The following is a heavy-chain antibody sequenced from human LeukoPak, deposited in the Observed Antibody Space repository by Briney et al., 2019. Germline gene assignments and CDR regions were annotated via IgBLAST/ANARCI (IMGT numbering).Heavy chain of an antibody. CDR3: ARDRKQWLVRGNWFDP. V-gene: IGHV4-30-2*01. Sequence: SQTLSLTCTVSGGSISSGGYYWSWIRQPPGKGLEWIGYIYHSGSTYYNPSLKSRVTISVDRSKNQFSLKLSSVTAADTAVYYCARDRKQWLVRGNWFDPWGQGTLVTVSS. CDR2: IYHSGST. D-gene: IGHD6-19*01. J-gene: IGHJ5*02. CDR1: GGSISSGGYY.